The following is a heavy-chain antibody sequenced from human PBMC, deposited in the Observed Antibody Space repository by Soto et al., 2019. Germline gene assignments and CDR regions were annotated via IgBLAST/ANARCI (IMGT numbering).Heavy chain of an antibody. CDR3: AKVLTYYESSGYYARNYYYGMDV. D-gene: IGHD3-22*01. CDR2: TNCSGGST. Sequence: GGSLRLSCAASGFTFDDYGMSWVRQAPGKGLEWVSGTNCSGGSTDYADSVKGRFTISRDNAKNSLYLQMNSLRAEDTAVYYCAKVLTYYESSGYYARNYYYGMDVWGQGTTVTVSS. V-gene: IGHV3-20*04. CDR1: GFTFDDYG. J-gene: IGHJ6*02.